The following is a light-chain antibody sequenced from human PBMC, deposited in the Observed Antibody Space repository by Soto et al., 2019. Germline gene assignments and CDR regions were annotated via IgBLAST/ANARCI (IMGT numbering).Light chain of an antibody. CDR3: GADHGSGSDFVVV. CDR2: VGTGGIVG. Sequence: QSVLTQPPSASASLGASVTLTCTLSSGYSNYKVDWHQQRPGKGPRFVMRVGTGGIVGSKGDGIPDRFSVLGSGLNRYLTIKNIREEDESDYHCGADHGSGSDFVVVFGGGTKLTVL. CDR1: SGYSNYK. J-gene: IGLJ2*01. V-gene: IGLV9-49*01.